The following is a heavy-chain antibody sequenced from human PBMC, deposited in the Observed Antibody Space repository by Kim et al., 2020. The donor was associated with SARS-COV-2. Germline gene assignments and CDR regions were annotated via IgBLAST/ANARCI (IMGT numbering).Heavy chain of an antibody. D-gene: IGHD2-15*01. CDR3: ARAHVSTVVTPFFDY. CDR1: GGSISSGGYY. V-gene: IGHV4-31*03. CDR2: IYYSGST. J-gene: IGHJ4*02. Sequence: SETLSLTCTVSGGSISSGGYYWSWIRQHPGKGLEWIGYIYYSGSTYYNPSLKSRVTISVDTSKNQFSLKLSSVTAADTAVYYCARAHVSTVVTPFFDYWGQGTLVTVSS.